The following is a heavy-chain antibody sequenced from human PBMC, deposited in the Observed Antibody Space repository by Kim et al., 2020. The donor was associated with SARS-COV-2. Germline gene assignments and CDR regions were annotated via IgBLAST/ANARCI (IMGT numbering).Heavy chain of an antibody. V-gene: IGHV3-23*01. J-gene: IGHJ5*02. D-gene: IGHD2-15*01. CDR2: ISSNVYNT. CDR1: GFTFNDYA. Sequence: GGSLRLSCAASGFTFNDYAMSWVRQAPGKGLEWVSSISSNVYNTYYGDSVKGRFTISRDNSKNTVYLQMNSLRGGDTALYYCVKGIAHHWGQGILVTVSS. CDR3: VKGIAHH.